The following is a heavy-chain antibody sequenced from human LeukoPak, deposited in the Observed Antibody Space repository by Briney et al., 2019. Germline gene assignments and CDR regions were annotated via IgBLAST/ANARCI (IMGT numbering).Heavy chain of an antibody. CDR1: GGSFSGYY. V-gene: IGHV4-34*01. D-gene: IGHD7-27*01. Sequence: SETLSLTCAVYGGSFSGYYWSWIRQPPGKGLEWIGEVNLSGSTSDNPSLKSRVTISKDTSKNQFSLKLRSVTAADTAVYYCAFSPRFSPWGSFWGPGTLVSVSS. CDR2: VNLSGST. J-gene: IGHJ4*02. CDR3: AFSPRFSPWGSF.